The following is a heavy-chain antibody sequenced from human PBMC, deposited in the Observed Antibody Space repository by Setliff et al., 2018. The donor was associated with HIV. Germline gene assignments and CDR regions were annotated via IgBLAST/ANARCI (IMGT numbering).Heavy chain of an antibody. CDR2: IYYSGST. CDR1: GGSISSGGYY. D-gene: IGHD6-6*01. J-gene: IGHJ4*02. Sequence: SETLSLTCTVSGGSISSGGYYWSWIRQHPGKGLEWIRYIYYSGSTYYNPSLKSRVTISVDTSKNQFSLKLSSVTAADTAVYYCARYFIAARHFDYWGQGTLVTVSS. CDR3: ARYFIAARHFDY. V-gene: IGHV4-31*03.